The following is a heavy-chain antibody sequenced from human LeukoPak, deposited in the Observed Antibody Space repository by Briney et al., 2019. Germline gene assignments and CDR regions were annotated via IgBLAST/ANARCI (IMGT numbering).Heavy chain of an antibody. CDR3: ARGEDNADEYLREDY. Sequence: GGSLRLSCAASGFTFSSYSMNWVRQAPGKGLEWVSSISSSSSYIYYADSVKGRFTISRDSAKNSLYLQMNSLRAEDTAVYYCARGEDNADEYLREDYWGQGILVTVSS. D-gene: IGHD3-16*01. J-gene: IGHJ4*02. CDR2: ISSSSSYI. CDR1: GFTFSSYS. V-gene: IGHV3-21*01.